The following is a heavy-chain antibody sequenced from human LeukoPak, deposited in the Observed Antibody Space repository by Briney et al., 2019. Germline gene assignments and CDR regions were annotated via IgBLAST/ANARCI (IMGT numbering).Heavy chain of an antibody. D-gene: IGHD1-1*01. CDR2: IKSKTDGGTT. CDR3: TTDYARRRASGSSLWRNWNDVRYYFDY. Sequence: PGGSLRLSCAASGFTFSNAWMSWVRQAPGKGLEWVGRIKSKTDGGTTDYAGPVKGRFTISRDDSKNTLYLQMNSLKTEDTAVYYCTTDYARRRASGSSLWRNWNDVRYYFDYWGQGTLVTVSS. J-gene: IGHJ4*02. V-gene: IGHV3-15*01. CDR1: GFTFSNAW.